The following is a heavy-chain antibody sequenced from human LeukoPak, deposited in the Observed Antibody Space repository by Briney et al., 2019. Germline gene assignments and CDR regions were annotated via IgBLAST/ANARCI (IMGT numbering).Heavy chain of an antibody. CDR1: GYTFTNYA. D-gene: IGHD1-26*01. Sequence: ASVKVSCKASGYTFTNYAINWVRQAPGQGLEWMGWINPNSGGTNYAQKFQGRVTMTRDTSISTAYMELSRLRSDDTAVYYCAREAVGATMGFDYWGQGTLVTVSS. CDR2: INPNSGGT. CDR3: AREAVGATMGFDY. J-gene: IGHJ4*02. V-gene: IGHV1-2*02.